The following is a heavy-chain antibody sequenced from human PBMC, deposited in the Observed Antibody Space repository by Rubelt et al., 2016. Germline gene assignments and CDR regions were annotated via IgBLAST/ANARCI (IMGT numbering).Heavy chain of an antibody. Sequence: QVQLQESGPGLVKPSETLSLTCTVSGCSITSYYWTWIRQPPGKGLGWIGRIYYSGGTYYNQSLQIPTTISLNPSKNQLSLKMSSVTAADTAVYYCARTVAGFFRRFDPWGQGTLVTVSS. D-gene: IGHD6-19*01. CDR3: ARTVAGFFRRFDP. CDR1: GCSITSYY. CDR2: IYYSGGT. J-gene: IGHJ5*02. V-gene: IGHV4-59*04.